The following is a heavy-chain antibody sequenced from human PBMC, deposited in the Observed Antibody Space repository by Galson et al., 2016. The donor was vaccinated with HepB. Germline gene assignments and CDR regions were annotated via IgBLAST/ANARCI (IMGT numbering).Heavy chain of an antibody. CDR2: ISSRVSPI. J-gene: IGHJ3*01. Sequence: SLRLSCAASGFALSGSGLNWVRQAPGKGLQWISYISSRVSPIYYADSVKGRFTISRGNAKNSVYLQMNNLRDEDTGVYYCARELVRSAFDLWGQGTMVTVSS. CDR3: ARELVRSAFDL. D-gene: IGHD6-6*01. V-gene: IGHV3-48*02. CDR1: GFALSGSG.